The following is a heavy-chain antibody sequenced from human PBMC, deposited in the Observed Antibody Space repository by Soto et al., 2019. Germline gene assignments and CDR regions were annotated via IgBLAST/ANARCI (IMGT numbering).Heavy chain of an antibody. V-gene: IGHV4-31*03. D-gene: IGHD4-17*01. CDR3: ARYQREYGDYFYYYYGMDV. CDR2: IYYSGST. Sequence: SETLSLTCTVSGGSISSGGYYWSWIRQHPGKGLEWIGYIYYSGSTYYNPSLKSRVTISVDTSKNQFSLKLSSVTAADTAVYYCARYQREYGDYFYYYYGMDVWGQGTTVTVS. J-gene: IGHJ6*02. CDR1: GGSISSGGYY.